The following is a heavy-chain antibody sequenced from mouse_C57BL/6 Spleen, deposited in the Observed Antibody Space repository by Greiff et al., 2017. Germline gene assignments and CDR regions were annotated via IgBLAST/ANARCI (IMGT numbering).Heavy chain of an antibody. CDR3: ARRCYGSSYDWYFDV. CDR2: IDPSDSYT. Sequence: VQLQQSGAELVMPGASVKLSCKASGYTFTSYWMHWVKQRPGQGLEWIGEIDPSDSYTNYNQKFKGKSTLTVDKSSSTAYMKLSSLTSEDSAVYYFARRCYGSSYDWYFDVWGTGTTVTVSS. CDR1: GYTFTSYW. D-gene: IGHD1-1*01. J-gene: IGHJ1*03. V-gene: IGHV1-69*01.